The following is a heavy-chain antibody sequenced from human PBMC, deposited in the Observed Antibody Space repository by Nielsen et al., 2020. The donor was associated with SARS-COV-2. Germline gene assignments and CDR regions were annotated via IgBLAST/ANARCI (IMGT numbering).Heavy chain of an antibody. D-gene: IGHD4-17*01. Sequence: GGSLRLSCAASGFTFADYGMSWVRQAPGKGLEWVSGINWNGGSTGYADSVKGRFTISRDNAKNSLYLQMNSLRAEDTALYHCARLPNPLTTRQPPDIWGQGTMVTVSS. V-gene: IGHV3-20*01. CDR1: GFTFADYG. CDR3: ARLPNPLTTRQPPDI. J-gene: IGHJ3*02. CDR2: INWNGGST.